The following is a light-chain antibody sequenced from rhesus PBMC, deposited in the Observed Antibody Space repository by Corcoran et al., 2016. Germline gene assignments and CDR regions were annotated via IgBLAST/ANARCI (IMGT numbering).Light chain of an antibody. Sequence: DIQMTQSPSSLSASVGDRVTITCRASQGISIWLGRYQQKPGKAPKLLFYKASPLQSGVPSRFGGSGSGTEFTLTISSLQPEDFATYYCQQHDSAPRTFGQGTRVEIK. CDR3: QQHDSAPRT. V-gene: IGKV1-21*01. J-gene: IGKJ1*01. CDR2: KAS. CDR1: QGISIW.